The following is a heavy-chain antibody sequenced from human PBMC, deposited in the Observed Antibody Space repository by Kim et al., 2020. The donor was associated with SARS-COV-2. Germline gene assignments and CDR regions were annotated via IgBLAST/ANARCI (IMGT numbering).Heavy chain of an antibody. CDR3: ARGNPWSWFDP. CDR2: IYSDETT. J-gene: IGHJ5*02. Sequence: GGSLRLSCAASGFTVSTNYMSWVRQAPGKGLEWVSVIYSDETTYYADSVKGRVTISRDNSQNTLYLQMNSLRADDTAVYYCARGNPWSWFDPWGQGTLVTVSS. D-gene: IGHD3-3*01. CDR1: GFTVSTNY. V-gene: IGHV3-53*01.